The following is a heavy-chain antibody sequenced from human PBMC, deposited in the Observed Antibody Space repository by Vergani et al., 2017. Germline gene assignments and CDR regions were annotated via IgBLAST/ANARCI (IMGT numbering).Heavy chain of an antibody. CDR1: GFTFSSYS. CDR2: ISSSSSTI. Sequence: EVQLVESGGGLVQPGGSLRLSCAASGFTFSSYSMNWVRQAPGKGLEWVSYISSSSSTIYYADSVKGRFTISRDNAKNSLYLQMNSLRAEDTAVYYCAGPYCGGDCYGVGAFDIWGQGTMVTVSS. CDR3: AGPYCGGDCYGVGAFDI. J-gene: IGHJ3*02. D-gene: IGHD2-21*01. V-gene: IGHV3-48*04.